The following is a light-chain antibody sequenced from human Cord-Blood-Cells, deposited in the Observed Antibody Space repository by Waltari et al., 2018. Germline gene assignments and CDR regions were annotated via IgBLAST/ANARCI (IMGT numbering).Light chain of an antibody. J-gene: IGLJ3*02. V-gene: IGLV2-23*02. CDR2: EVS. CDR3: CSYAGSSTWV. CDR1: SSDVARYNL. Sequence: QSALTQPASVSGSPGQSITIPCPGTSSDVARYNLVSWYQQHPGKAPKLMIYEVSKRPSGVSNRFSGSKSGNTASLTISGLQAEDEADYYCCSYAGSSTWVFGGGTKLTVL.